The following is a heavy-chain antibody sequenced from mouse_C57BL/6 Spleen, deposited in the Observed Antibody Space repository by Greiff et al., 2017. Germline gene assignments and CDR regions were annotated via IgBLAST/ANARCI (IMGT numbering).Heavy chain of an antibody. Sequence: EVKVEESGGGLVQPGGSMKLSCAASGFTFSDAWMDWVRQSPEKGLEWVAEIRNKANNHATYYAESVKGRFTISRENSKSSVYLQMNSLRAEDTGVDYCTLGYYYGSKESPYWYFDVWGTGTTVTVSS. CDR1: GFTFSDAW. CDR2: IRNKANNHAT. J-gene: IGHJ1*03. D-gene: IGHD1-1*01. V-gene: IGHV6-6*01. CDR3: TLGYYYGSKESPYWYFDV.